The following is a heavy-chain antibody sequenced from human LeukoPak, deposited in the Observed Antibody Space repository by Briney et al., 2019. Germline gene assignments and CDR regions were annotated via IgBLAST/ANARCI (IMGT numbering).Heavy chain of an antibody. V-gene: IGHV4-39*01. D-gene: IGHD6-25*01. J-gene: IGHJ4*02. CDR1: GDSISPISSSTYY. CDR2: LYYGENA. CDR3: ARQLPTAAADTRGYFDY. Sequence: SETLSLTCTVSGDSISPISSSTYYWGWIRQAPGKGLEWIGGLYYGENAHYNPSLKSRATLPVDTSNNQFSLKLTSVTAADAAVYFCARQLPTAAADTRGYFDYWGQGAVVTVSS.